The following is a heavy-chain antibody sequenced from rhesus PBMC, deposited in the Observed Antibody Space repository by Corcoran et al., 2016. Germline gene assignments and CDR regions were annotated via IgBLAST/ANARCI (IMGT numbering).Heavy chain of an antibody. CDR3: AREGYSGYDD. D-gene: IGHD5-42*01. Sequence: QLQLQESGPGLVKPSETLSLTCAVSGYSISRGEGWSWLRQPPAKGLEGIGYISYRGSTSNNPSLNGRATSPRDTSKNQCSLKRSAVTAADTAVYDWAREGYSGYDDWGQGVLGTVSS. CDR1: GYSISRGEG. CDR2: ISYRGST. J-gene: IGHJ4*01. V-gene: IGHV4-122*02.